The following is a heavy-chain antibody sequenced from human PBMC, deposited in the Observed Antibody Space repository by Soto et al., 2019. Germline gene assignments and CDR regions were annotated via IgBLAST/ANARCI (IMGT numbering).Heavy chain of an antibody. CDR1: GFTFSSYG. CDR2: IWYDGSNK. V-gene: IGHV3-33*01. J-gene: IGHJ4*02. D-gene: IGHD6-13*01. Sequence: QVQLVESGGGVVQPGRSLRLSCAASGFTFSSYGMHWVRQARGKGLEWVAVIWYDGSNKYYADSVKGRFTISRDNSKNTLYLQMNSLRAEDTAVYYCARGGSSSWYFDYWGQGTLVTVSS. CDR3: ARGGSSSWYFDY.